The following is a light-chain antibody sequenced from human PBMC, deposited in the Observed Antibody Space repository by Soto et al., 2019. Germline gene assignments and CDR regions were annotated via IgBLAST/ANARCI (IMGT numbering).Light chain of an antibody. V-gene: IGKV1-5*01. Sequence: DIQMTQSPSTLSASVADRVTITCRASQSISSWLAWYQQKPGKAPKLLIYDASSLESGVPSRFSGSGSGTEFTLTISSLQPDYFATYYCQQYNSYSSYTFGQGTKLEIK. CDR2: DAS. CDR1: QSISSW. J-gene: IGKJ2*01. CDR3: QQYNSYSSYT.